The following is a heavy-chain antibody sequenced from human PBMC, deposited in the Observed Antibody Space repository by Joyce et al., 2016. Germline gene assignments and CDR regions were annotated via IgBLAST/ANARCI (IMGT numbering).Heavy chain of an antibody. J-gene: IGHJ6*02. V-gene: IGHV3-21*02. D-gene: IGHD3-22*01. CDR3: ARGGIVYDYSMDL. CDR2: ISSDSTYI. CDR1: GFTFSTSS. Sequence: EVQLVESGGGLVKPGGSLRISCAASGFTFSTSSMSWFRRAPGKGLEWGAAISSDSTYIFYADSGKGRFTVARDNAKNSLYLQMNSRRAEDTAVFFGARGGIVYDYSMDLWGQGTTVTVSS.